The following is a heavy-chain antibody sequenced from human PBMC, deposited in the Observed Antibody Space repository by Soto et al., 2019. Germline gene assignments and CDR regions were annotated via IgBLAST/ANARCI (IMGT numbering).Heavy chain of an antibody. CDR1: GFSFSDHS. CDR3: ARRGYSGYGYFDY. CDR2: TRNKPNSYTT. J-gene: IGHJ4*02. D-gene: IGHD5-12*01. Sequence: EVQLVESGGGLVQPGGSLRLSCAASGFSFSDHSMDWVRQPPGKGLEWVGRTRNKPNSYTTEYAASVKGRFTISRDDSKNSLYLQMNSLRTEDTAMYYCARRGYSGYGYFDYWGQGAPVTVSS. V-gene: IGHV3-72*01.